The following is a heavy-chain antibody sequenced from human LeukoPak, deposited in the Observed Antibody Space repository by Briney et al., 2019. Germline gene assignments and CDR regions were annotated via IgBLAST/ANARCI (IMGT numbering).Heavy chain of an antibody. D-gene: IGHD2-15*01. Sequence: SETLSLTCTVSGDSISTYYWSWIRQPAGKGLEWIGRISASGTTIYSPSLKSRVTMSVDTSKNQFSLNLNSVTAADTAVYYCARMGLGYCSGAHCFSIDYWGQGTLVTVSS. V-gene: IGHV4-4*07. CDR3: ARMGLGYCSGAHCFSIDY. CDR2: ISASGTT. CDR1: GDSISTYY. J-gene: IGHJ4*02.